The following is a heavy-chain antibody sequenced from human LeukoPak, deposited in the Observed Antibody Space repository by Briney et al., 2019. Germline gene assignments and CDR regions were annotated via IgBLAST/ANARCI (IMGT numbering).Heavy chain of an antibody. Sequence: GGSLRLSCAAPGFIFDNYAIHWVRQAPGKGLEWVSLISGDGGSTFYADSVRGRFTISRDNTRKPLSLQMSSLRSEDTALYYCARESETSGWYDYWGQGTLVTVSS. CDR2: ISGDGGST. CDR1: GFIFDNYA. V-gene: IGHV3-43*02. CDR3: ARESETSGWYDY. D-gene: IGHD6-19*01. J-gene: IGHJ4*02.